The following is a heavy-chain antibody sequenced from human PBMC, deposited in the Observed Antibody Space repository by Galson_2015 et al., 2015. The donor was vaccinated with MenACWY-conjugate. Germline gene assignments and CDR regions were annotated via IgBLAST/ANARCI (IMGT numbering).Heavy chain of an antibody. CDR2: ISGSGGST. V-gene: IGHV3-23*01. J-gene: IGHJ4*02. Sequence: SLRLSCAASGFTFSSYAMSWVRQAPGKGLEWVSAISGSGGSTYYADSVKGRFTISRDNSKNTLYLQMNSLRAEDTAVYYCAKDTGIEILDWLLGGSDYWGQGTLVTVSS. CDR3: AKDTGIEILDWLLGGSDY. CDR1: GFTFSSYA. D-gene: IGHD3-9*01.